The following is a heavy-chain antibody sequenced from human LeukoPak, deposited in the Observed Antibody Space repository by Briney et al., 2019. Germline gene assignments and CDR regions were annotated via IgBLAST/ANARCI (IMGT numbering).Heavy chain of an antibody. V-gene: IGHV1-69*04. CDR3: ARDGTIVIPSPLDY. D-gene: IGHD1-1*01. Sequence: SVKVSCKASGGTFSSYAISWVRQAPGQGLEWMGRIIPILGIANYAQKFQGRVTITADKSTSTAYMELSSLRSEDTAVYYCARDGTIVIPSPLDYWGQGTLVTVSS. CDR1: GGTFSSYA. J-gene: IGHJ4*02. CDR2: IIPILGIA.